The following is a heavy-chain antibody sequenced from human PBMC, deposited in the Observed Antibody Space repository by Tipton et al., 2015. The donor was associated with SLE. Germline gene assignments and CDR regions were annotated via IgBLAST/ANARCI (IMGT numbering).Heavy chain of an antibody. CDR3: ARVVGYSSSWYWYFDL. V-gene: IGHV4-34*01. CDR1: GGSFSGYY. Sequence: TLSLTCAVYGGSFSGYYWSWIRQPPGKGLEWIGEINHSGSTNYNPSLKSRVTISVDTSKSQFSLKLSSVTAADTAVYYCARVVGYSSSWYWYFDLWGRGTLVTVSS. CDR2: INHSGST. D-gene: IGHD6-13*01. J-gene: IGHJ2*01.